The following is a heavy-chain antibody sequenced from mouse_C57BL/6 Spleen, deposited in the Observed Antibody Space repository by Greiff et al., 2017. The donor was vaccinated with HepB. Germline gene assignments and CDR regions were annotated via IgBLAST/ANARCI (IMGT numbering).Heavy chain of an antibody. CDR1: GYTFTDYY. J-gene: IGHJ1*03. CDR2: INPYNGGT. D-gene: IGHD1-1*01. V-gene: IGHV1-19*01. Sequence: EVQLQQSGPVLVKPGASVKMSCKASGYTFTDYYMNWVNQSHGKSLEWIGVINPYNGGTSYNQKFKGKATLTVDKSASTAYMELNSLTSEDSAVYYCARHYYGSSYWYFDVWGTGTTVTVSS. CDR3: ARHYYGSSYWYFDV.